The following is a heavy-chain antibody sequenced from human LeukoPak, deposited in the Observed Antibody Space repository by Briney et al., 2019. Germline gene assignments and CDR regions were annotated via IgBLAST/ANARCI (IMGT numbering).Heavy chain of an antibody. CDR3: ATSRITMVRGVSGAFDI. V-gene: IGHV1-69-2*01. CDR1: GYTFTDYY. J-gene: IGHJ3*02. D-gene: IGHD3-10*01. CDR2: VDPEDGET. Sequence: ASVKVSCKVSGYTFTDYYMHWVQQAPGKGLEWMGLVDPEDGETIYAEKFQGRVTITADTSTDTAYMELSCLRSEDTAVYYCATSRITMVRGVSGAFDIWGQGTMVTVSS.